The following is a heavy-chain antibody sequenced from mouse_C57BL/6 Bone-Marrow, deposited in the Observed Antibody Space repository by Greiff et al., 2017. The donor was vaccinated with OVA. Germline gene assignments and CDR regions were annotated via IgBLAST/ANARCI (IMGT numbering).Heavy chain of an antibody. Sequence: QVQLQQSGPGLVQPSQSLSITCTVSGFSLTSYGVHWVRQSPGKGLEWLGVIWSGGSTDYNAAFISRLSISKDNSKSQVFFKMNSLQADDTAIYYCASSYYYVSPTGCAYWGQGTLVTVSA. CDR2: IWSGGST. CDR3: ASSYYYVSPTGCAY. J-gene: IGHJ3*01. V-gene: IGHV2-2*01. D-gene: IGHD1-1*01. CDR1: GFSLTSYG.